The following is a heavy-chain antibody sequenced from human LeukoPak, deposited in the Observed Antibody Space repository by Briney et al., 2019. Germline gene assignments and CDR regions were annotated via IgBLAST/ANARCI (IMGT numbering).Heavy chain of an antibody. Sequence: GRSLRLSCAASGLTHSSNYMRGVPQAPGRGREGGSVIYSGGSKYYADYVNGRYNISRDNSKNTLYLKMNSLIDEDTAVYYCARDQFIYDSSGYRIYYFDYWGQGTLVTVSS. CDR2: IYSGGSK. CDR1: GLTHSSNY. J-gene: IGHJ4*02. V-gene: IGHV3-66*02. D-gene: IGHD3-22*01. CDR3: ARDQFIYDSSGYRIYYFDY.